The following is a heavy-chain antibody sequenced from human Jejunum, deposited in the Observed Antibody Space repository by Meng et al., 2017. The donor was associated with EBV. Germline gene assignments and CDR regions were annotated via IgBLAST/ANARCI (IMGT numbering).Heavy chain of an antibody. CDR1: GGFISSNNW. D-gene: IGHD3-16*02. V-gene: IGHV4-4*02. J-gene: IGHJ4*02. Sequence: QVTRRESGPGLVKPSEPLSLTCAVSGGFISSNNWWSWVRQPPGKGLEWIGEIYHSGIVNYNPSLKSRVTISVDKSKNQFSLRLTSVTAADTAVYYCSHYIWGSYPAGAYWGQGTLVTVSS. CDR2: IYHSGIV. CDR3: SHYIWGSYPAGAY.